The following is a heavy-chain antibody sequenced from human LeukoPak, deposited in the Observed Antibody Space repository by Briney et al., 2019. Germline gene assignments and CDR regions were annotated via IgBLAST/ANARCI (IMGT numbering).Heavy chain of an antibody. J-gene: IGHJ4*02. Sequence: PSETLSLTCTVSGGSISSYYWSWIRQPPGKGLEWIGYIYYSGSTNYNPSLKSRVTISVDTSKNQFSLKLSSVTAADTAVYYCARGPTSRVVDYWGQGTLVTVSS. V-gene: IGHV4-59*01. CDR1: GGSISSYY. D-gene: IGHD2-15*01. CDR2: IYYSGST. CDR3: ARGPTSRVVDY.